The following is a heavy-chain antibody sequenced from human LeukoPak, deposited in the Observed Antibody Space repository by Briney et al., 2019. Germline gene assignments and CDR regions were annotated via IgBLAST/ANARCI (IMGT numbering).Heavy chain of an antibody. D-gene: IGHD4-23*01. CDR3: ARCDGGNPRWFDP. CDR2: ITSSSSYI. V-gene: IGHV3-21*01. J-gene: IGHJ5*02. Sequence: GGSLRLSCAASGFTFSGYSMNWVRQAPGKGLEWVSSITSSSSYIYYSDSVKGRFTISRDNAKNSMYLQMNSLRAEDTAVYYCARCDGGNPRWFDPWGQGTLVTVSS. CDR1: GFTFSGYS.